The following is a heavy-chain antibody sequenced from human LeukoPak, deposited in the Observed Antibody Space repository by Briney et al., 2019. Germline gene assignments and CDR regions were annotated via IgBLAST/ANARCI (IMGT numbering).Heavy chain of an antibody. CDR1: GFTVSSNY. J-gene: IGHJ4*02. V-gene: IGHV3-66*01. Sequence: GGSLRLSCAASGFTVSSNYMSWVRQAPGKGLEWVSVIYSGGSTYYADSVKGRFTISRDNSKNTLYLQMNSLRAEDTAVYYCARLIAVAGYFDYWGQGTLVTVSS. CDR2: IYSGGST. CDR3: ARLIAVAGYFDY. D-gene: IGHD6-19*01.